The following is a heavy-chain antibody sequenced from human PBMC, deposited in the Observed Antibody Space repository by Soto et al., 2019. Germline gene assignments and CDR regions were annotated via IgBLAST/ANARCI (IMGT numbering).Heavy chain of an antibody. CDR2: IKIKTDDGTI. D-gene: IGHD5-12*01. CDR3: TTAHPRGPDY. V-gene: IGHV3-15*01. J-gene: IGHJ4*02. CDR1: GLTFSNAW. Sequence: EVQLVESGGGLVKPGASLRLSCAASGLTFSNAWMNWVRQAPGKGLEWVGQIKIKTDDGTIFYNAPVKGRFIISRDDSTNTLYLQMNSLKAEDTAVYYFTTAHPRGPDYWGQGTLVTVSS.